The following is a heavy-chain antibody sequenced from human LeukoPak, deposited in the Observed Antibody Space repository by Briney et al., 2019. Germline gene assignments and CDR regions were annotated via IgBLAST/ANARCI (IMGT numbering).Heavy chain of an antibody. V-gene: IGHV3-48*03. Sequence: GGSLRLSCAASGFTFNNYEMNWVRLAPGKGLECISYISSSGSTTFYADSVKGRFTISRDNARNSLYLQMNSLRAEDTAIYYCARAIRVVRGGQTSLFDYWGQGTQVTVSS. CDR2: ISSSGSTT. CDR3: ARAIRVVRGGQTSLFDY. CDR1: GFTFNNYE. D-gene: IGHD3-10*02. J-gene: IGHJ4*02.